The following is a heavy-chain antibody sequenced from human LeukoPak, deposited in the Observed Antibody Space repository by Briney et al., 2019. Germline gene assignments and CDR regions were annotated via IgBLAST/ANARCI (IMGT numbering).Heavy chain of an antibody. CDR1: GFTFSSYA. J-gene: IGHJ6*02. V-gene: IGHV3-23*01. CDR2: ISASGGST. D-gene: IGHD6-13*01. CDR3: AKGGIAAAGTKDYYYYGMDV. Sequence: GGSLRLSCAVSGFTFSSYAMSWVRQAPGKGLEWVSGISASGGSTYYADSVKGRFTISRDNSKNTLYLQMNSLRAEDTAVYYCAKGGIAAAGTKDYYYYGMDVWGQGTTVTVSS.